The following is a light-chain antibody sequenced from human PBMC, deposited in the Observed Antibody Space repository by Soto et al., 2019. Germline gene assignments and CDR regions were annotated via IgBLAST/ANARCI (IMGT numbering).Light chain of an antibody. Sequence: QSALTQRRSVSGSPGQSVTISCTGTSSCVGLYNYVSWYQQHPGKAPKLIIYDVSKRPSGVPDRFSGSKSGNTASLTISGLQAEDEGEYFCCSYGGSYTPYVFGTGTKVTVL. V-gene: IGLV2-11*01. CDR1: SSCVGLYNY. CDR3: CSYGGSYTPYV. CDR2: DVS. J-gene: IGLJ1*01.